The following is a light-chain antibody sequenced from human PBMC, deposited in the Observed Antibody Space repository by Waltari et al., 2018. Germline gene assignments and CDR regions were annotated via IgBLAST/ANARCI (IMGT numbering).Light chain of an antibody. J-gene: IGLJ1*01. CDR3: SSYTSSTIPV. CDR2: DVN. CDR1: SSDVGGYKY. V-gene: IGLV2-14*03. Sequence: QSALTQPASVSGSPGQSITISCTGTSSDVGGYKYVSWYQQHPDKAPKLMLYDVNNRPSGVSNRFSGSKSGNTASLTISSRQAEDEADYYCSSYTSSTIPVFGTGTKVTVL.